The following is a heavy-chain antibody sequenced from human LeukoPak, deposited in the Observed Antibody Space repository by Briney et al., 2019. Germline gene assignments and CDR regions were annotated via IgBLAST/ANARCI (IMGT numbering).Heavy chain of an antibody. CDR1: GFTVTTDH. CDR2: ITGSGSFV. Sequence: GGSLRLSCAASGFTVTTDHMSWVRQAPGKGLEWVSSITGSGSFVYYADSVKGRFTISRDNAKNSLFLQMNSLRAEDTAVYYCARDSSGPWFDPWGQGTLVTVSS. CDR3: ARDSSGPWFDP. D-gene: IGHD6-6*01. V-gene: IGHV3-21*01. J-gene: IGHJ5*02.